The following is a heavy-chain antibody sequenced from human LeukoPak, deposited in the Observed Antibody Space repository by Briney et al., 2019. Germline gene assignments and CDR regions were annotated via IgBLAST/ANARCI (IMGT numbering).Heavy chain of an antibody. D-gene: IGHD2/OR15-2a*01. CDR2: INPNSGGT. J-gene: IGHJ3*02. CDR1: GYTFTGYY. Sequence: ASVKVSCKASGYTFTGYYIHWVRQAPGQGLEWMGWINPNSGGTNYAQNFQGRVTMTRDTSITTAYMELTRLRSDDTAAYYCARMFYDLSLAFDIWGQGTMVTVSS. CDR3: ARMFYDLSLAFDI. V-gene: IGHV1-2*02.